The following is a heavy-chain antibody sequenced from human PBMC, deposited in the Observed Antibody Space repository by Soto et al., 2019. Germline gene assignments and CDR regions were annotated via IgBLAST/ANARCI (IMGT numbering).Heavy chain of an antibody. J-gene: IGHJ4*02. CDR2: ISYIGGS. CDR1: GDSISSYY. V-gene: IGHV4-59*01. CDR3: AKEVGGYYPY. Sequence: SETLSLTCTVSGDSISSYYWSWIRQTPGEGLEWIGYISYIGGSNYNPSLKSRVTMSVDTSKNQFSLKVNSVTAADTAVYYFAKEVGGYYPYWGQGALVTVS. D-gene: IGHD3-22*01.